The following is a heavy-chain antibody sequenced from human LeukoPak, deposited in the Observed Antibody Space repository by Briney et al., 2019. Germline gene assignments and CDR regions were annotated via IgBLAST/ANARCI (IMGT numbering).Heavy chain of an antibody. Sequence: PSETLSLTCSVSGGSFSSSGYYWSWLRQLPGKGLEWIGYIYNSAHTYYRPSLKSRLSISVDTSKDHFSLNLSSVTAADTAVYYCVGSTVSNPYNFDFWGLGTLITVSS. J-gene: IGHJ4*02. CDR3: VGSTVSNPYNFDF. D-gene: IGHD4-11*01. V-gene: IGHV4-31*03. CDR2: IYNSAHT. CDR1: GGSFSSSGYY.